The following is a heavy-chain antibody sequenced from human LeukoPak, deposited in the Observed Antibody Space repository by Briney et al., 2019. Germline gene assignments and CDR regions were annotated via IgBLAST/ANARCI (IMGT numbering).Heavy chain of an antibody. CDR2: IYYSGST. CDR3: ASQPIVVVSKDEAFDI. D-gene: IGHD3-22*01. CDR1: GGSISSYY. V-gene: IGHV4-59*01. Sequence: SETLSFTCTVSGGSISSYYWSWIRQPPGKGLEWIGYIYYSGSTNYNPSLKSRVTISVDTSKNQFSLKLSSVTAADTAVYYCASQPIVVVSKDEAFDIWGQGTMVTVSS. J-gene: IGHJ3*02.